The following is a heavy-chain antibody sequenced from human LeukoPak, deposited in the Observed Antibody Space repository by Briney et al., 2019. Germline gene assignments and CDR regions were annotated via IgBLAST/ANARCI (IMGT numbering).Heavy chain of an antibody. CDR2: IYYSGST. V-gene: IGHV4-59*11. CDR3: ARARGYGNFDY. CDR1: GGSISSHY. Sequence: SETLSLTCTVSGGSISSHYWSWLRQPPGKGLEWIGYIYYSGSTNYNPSLKSRLTISVDTSKNQFSLKLSSVTAADTAVYYGARARGYGNFDYWGQGTLVTVSS. D-gene: IGHD5-12*01. J-gene: IGHJ4*02.